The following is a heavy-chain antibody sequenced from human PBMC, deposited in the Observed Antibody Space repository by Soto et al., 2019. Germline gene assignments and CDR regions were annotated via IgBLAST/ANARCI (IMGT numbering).Heavy chain of an antibody. CDR3: ARDRIAVAGPTFDAFDI. V-gene: IGHV1-2*02. CDR2: INPNSGGT. CDR1: GYTFTGYY. J-gene: IGHJ3*02. D-gene: IGHD6-19*01. Sequence: QVQLVQSGAEVKKPGASVKVSCKASGYTFTGYYMHWVRQAPGQGLEWMGWINPNSGGTNYAQKFQGGVTMTRDTSISTAYMELSRLRSDDTAVYYCARDRIAVAGPTFDAFDIWGQGTMVTVSS.